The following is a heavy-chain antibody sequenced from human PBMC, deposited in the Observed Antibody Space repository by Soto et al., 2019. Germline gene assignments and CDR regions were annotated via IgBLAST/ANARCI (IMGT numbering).Heavy chain of an antibody. D-gene: IGHD5-12*01. J-gene: IGHJ6*02. CDR1: GGTFSSYA. CDR2: IIPIFGTA. V-gene: IGHV1-69*12. Sequence: QVQLVQSGAEVKKPGSSVKVSCKASGGTFSSYAISWVRQAPGQGLEWMGGIIPIFGTANYAQKFQGRVTITAXXSXSXXYMELRSLRSEDTAVYYCARIWLQSRTCYYYDMDVWGQGTTVTVSS. CDR3: ARIWLQSRTCYYYDMDV.